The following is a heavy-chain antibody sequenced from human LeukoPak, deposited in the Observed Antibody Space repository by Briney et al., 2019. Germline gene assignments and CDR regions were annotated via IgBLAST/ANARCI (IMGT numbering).Heavy chain of an antibody. J-gene: IGHJ6*03. CDR3: ARGDSSSYYYYYMDV. D-gene: IGHD2-21*01. V-gene: IGHV1-18*01. CDR1: GYTFTSYG. CDR2: ISAYNGNT. Sequence: ASVKVSCKASGYTFTSYGISWVRQAPGQGLEWMGWISAYNGNTNYAQKLQGRVTMTTDTSTSTAYMELRSLRSDDTAMYYCARGDSSSYYYYYMDVWGKGTTVTVSS.